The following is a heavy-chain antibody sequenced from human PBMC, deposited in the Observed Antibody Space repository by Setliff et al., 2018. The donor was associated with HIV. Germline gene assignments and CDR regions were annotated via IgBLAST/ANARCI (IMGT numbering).Heavy chain of an antibody. J-gene: IGHJ3*02. CDR1: GYTFTSYI. CDR2: ISAYNGNT. D-gene: IGHD3-22*01. CDR3: ARSRYDSGGYPDAFDI. Sequence: ASVKVSCKASGYTFTSYIMNWVRQAPGQGLEWMGWISAYNGNTKYAQKFQGRVTMTTDTSTSTAYMELRSLRSDDTAVYYCARSRYDSGGYPDAFDIWGQRTMVTVSS. V-gene: IGHV1-18*01.